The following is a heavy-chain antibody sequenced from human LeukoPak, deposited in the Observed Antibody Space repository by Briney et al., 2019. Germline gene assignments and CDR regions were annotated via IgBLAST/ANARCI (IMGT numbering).Heavy chain of an antibody. CDR1: GGSFSGYY. D-gene: IGHD2-2*01. Sequence: SETLSLTCAVYGGSFSGYYWSWIRQPPGKGLEWIGEINHSGSTNYNPSLKSRVTISVDTSKNQFSLKLSSVTAADTAVYYCARRPIVVVPAAIGMGGWFDPWGQGTLVTVSS. V-gene: IGHV4-34*01. CDR3: ARRPIVVVPAAIGMGGWFDP. CDR2: INHSGST. J-gene: IGHJ5*02.